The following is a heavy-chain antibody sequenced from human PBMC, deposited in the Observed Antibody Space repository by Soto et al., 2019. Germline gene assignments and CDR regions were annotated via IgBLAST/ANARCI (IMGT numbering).Heavy chain of an antibody. Sequence: GGSLRLSCAASGFTFSSYGMHWVRQAPGKGLEWVAVIWYDGSNKYYADSVKGRFTISRDNSKNTLYLQMNSLRAEDTAVYYCAREEEFFDILTGYYIGYWGQGTLVTVSS. CDR3: AREEEFFDILTGYYIGY. J-gene: IGHJ4*02. CDR1: GFTFSSYG. D-gene: IGHD3-9*01. CDR2: IWYDGSNK. V-gene: IGHV3-33*01.